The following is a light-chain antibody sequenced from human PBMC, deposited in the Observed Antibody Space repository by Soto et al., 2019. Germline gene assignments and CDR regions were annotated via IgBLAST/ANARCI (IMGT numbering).Light chain of an antibody. Sequence: VLTQPPSVSGAPGQRVTIPCTGSSSNIGSFYDVHWYQQLPGTVPKLLIYGDSNRPSGVPDRFSGSKSGTSASLAITGLQADDEADYYCQSYDNSLSHVVFGGGTKLTVL. CDR3: QSYDNSLSHVV. J-gene: IGLJ2*01. V-gene: IGLV1-40*01. CDR2: GDS. CDR1: SSNIGSFYD.